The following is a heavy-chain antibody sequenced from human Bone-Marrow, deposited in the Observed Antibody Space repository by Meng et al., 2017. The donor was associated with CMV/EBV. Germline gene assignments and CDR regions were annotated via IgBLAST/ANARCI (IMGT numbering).Heavy chain of an antibody. CDR2: INPNSGGT. CDR1: GYTFTGYY. D-gene: IGHD6-13*01. V-gene: IGHV1-2*02. Sequence: ASVKVSCKASGYTFTGYYMHWVRQAPGQGLEWMGWINPNSGGTNYAQKFQGRVTMTRDTSISTAYMELSRLRSDDTAVYYCARGSYSSSWYGDYYYYYGMDVWGQGTTVTFSS. J-gene: IGHJ6*02. CDR3: ARGSYSSSWYGDYYYYYGMDV.